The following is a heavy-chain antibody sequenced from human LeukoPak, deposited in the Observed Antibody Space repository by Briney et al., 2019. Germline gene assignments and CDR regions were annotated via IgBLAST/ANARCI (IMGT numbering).Heavy chain of an antibody. V-gene: IGHV4-59*11. D-gene: IGHD5-24*01. CDR1: VDSMNGHF. CDR2: VHYSLPS. J-gene: IGHJ4*02. Sequence: SETLSLTCSVSVDSMNGHFWSWIRQPPGKGLEWIGNVHYSLPSNFSPSLKSRVTISMDTSRSQFSLKLGTVTAADTAVYYCACYNFVGRTFDCWGQGTLVTVSS. CDR3: ACYNFVGRTFDC.